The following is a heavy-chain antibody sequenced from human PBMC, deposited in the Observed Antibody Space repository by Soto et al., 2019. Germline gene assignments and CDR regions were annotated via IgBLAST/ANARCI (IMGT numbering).Heavy chain of an antibody. Sequence: SETLSLTCTVSGGSISSGDYYWSWIRQPPGKGLEWIGYIYYSGSTYYNPSLKSRVTISVDTSKNQFSLKLSSVTAADTAVYYCARYSDFWSGYFANGMDVWGQGTAVTVSS. J-gene: IGHJ6*02. D-gene: IGHD3-3*01. CDR2: IYYSGST. V-gene: IGHV4-30-4*01. CDR1: GGSISSGDYY. CDR3: ARYSDFWSGYFANGMDV.